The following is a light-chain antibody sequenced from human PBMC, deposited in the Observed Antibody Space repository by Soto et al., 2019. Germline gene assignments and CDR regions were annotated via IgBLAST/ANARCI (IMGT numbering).Light chain of an antibody. V-gene: IGKV1-33*01. CDR3: QQYDNLPYT. Sequence: DIQMTQSPSSLSASVGDRVTITCQASQDISNDLNWYQQKPGKAPKLLIYDASNLETGVPSRFSGSGSWTDFTFTISSLQPEDIATYYCQQYDNLPYTFGQGTKLEIK. CDR2: DAS. CDR1: QDISND. J-gene: IGKJ2*01.